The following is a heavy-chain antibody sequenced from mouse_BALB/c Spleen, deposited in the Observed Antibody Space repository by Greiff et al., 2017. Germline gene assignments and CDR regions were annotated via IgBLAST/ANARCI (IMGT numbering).Heavy chain of an antibody. CDR1: GFTFSSFG. J-gene: IGHJ2*01. Sequence: VEESGGGLVQPGGSRKLSCAASGFTFSSFGMHWVRQAPEKGLEWVAYISSGSSTIYYADTVKGRFTISRDNPKNTLFLQMTSLRSEDTAMYYCARGPFDYWGQGTTLTVSS. CDR2: ISSGSSTI. CDR3: ARGPFDY. V-gene: IGHV5-17*02.